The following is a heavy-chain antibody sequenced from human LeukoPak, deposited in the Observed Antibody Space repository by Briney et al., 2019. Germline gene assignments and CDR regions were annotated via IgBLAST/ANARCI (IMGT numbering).Heavy chain of an antibody. D-gene: IGHD2-8*01. Sequence: GGSLRLSCAASGFTFSSYSMNWVRQAPGKGLEWVSSISSSSSYIYYADSVKGRFTISRDNAKNSLYLQMNSLKAEDTPVYYCARGRDLGYCTNGVCFEYAFDIWGQGTMVTVSS. CDR1: GFTFSSYS. V-gene: IGHV3-21*01. CDR3: ARGRDLGYCTNGVCFEYAFDI. CDR2: ISSSSSYI. J-gene: IGHJ3*02.